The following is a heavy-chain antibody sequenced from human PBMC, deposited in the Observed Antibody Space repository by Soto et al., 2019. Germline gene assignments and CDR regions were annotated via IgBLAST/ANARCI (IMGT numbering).Heavy chain of an antibody. J-gene: IGHJ4*02. Sequence: GEARRVSRGGSALKPRPNAMLLFRHAPGKGLEWVGVMSHDGSTIAYADSVKGRFTISRDNAKNTLYLQMNSLRADDTAVYYFARDVPAGYRSCCGYWGQGTPVSVPP. D-gene: IGHD6-13*01. CDR2: MSHDGSTI. CDR1: ALKPRPNA. V-gene: IGHV3-30-3*01. CDR3: ARDVPAGYRSCCGY.